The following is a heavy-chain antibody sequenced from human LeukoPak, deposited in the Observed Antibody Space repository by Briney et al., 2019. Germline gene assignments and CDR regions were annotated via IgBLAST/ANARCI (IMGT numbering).Heavy chain of an antibody. J-gene: IGHJ4*02. CDR1: GGSFSGYY. V-gene: IGHV4-34*01. CDR2: INHSGST. CDR3: ARNQVIGYSSSWYAGYFDY. Sequence: SETLSLTCAVYGGSFSGYYWGWIRQPPGKGLEWIGEINHSGSTNYNPSLKSRVTISVDTSKNQFSLKLSSVTAADTAVYYCARNQVIGYSSSWYAGYFDYWGQGTLVTVSS. D-gene: IGHD6-13*01.